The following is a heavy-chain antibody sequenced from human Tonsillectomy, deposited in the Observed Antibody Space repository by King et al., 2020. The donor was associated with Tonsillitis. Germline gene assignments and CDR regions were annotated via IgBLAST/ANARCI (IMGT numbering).Heavy chain of an antibody. CDR2: IYYSGST. D-gene: IGHD2-21*02. CDR3: ASQRPRDCGCDCSHPSEGDY. Sequence: QLQESGPGLVKPSQTLSLTCTVSGGSISSGDYYWSWIRQHPGKGLEWIGYIYYSGSTYYNPSLKSRVTISVDTSKNQFSLKLSSVTAADTAVYYCASQRPRDCGCDCSHPSEGDYWGEGPLVTVSS. V-gene: IGHV4-31*03. CDR1: GGSISSGDYY. J-gene: IGHJ4*02.